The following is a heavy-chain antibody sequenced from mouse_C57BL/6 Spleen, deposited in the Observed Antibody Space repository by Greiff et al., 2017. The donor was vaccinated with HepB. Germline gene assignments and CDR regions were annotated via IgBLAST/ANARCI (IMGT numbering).Heavy chain of an antibody. CDR2: IDPEDGDT. J-gene: IGHJ2*01. CDR3: TTGPPYYFDY. CDR1: GFNIKDYY. V-gene: IGHV14-1*01. Sequence: EVKLMESGAELVRPGASVKLSCTASGFNIKDYYMHWVKQRPEQGLEWIGRIDPEDGDTEYAPKFQGKATMTAYTSSNTAYLQLSSLTSEDTAVYYCTTGPPYYFDYWGQGTTLTVSS.